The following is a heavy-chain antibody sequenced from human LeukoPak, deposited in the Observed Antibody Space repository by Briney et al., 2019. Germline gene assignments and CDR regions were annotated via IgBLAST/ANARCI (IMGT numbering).Heavy chain of an antibody. CDR1: GGSISSSSYY. J-gene: IGHJ4*02. V-gene: IGHV3-11*04. Sequence: LSLTCTVSGGSISSSSYYWGWIRQAPGKGLEWVSYIATSESTTHYADSVKGRFTISRDNAKNSLYLQINSLRAEDTAVYYCARGRVSYRLNALDYWGQGTLVTVSS. D-gene: IGHD3-16*02. CDR2: IATSESTT. CDR3: ARGRVSYRLNALDY.